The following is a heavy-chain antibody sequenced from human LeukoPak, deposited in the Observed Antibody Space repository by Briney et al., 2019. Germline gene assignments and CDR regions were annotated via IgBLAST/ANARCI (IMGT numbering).Heavy chain of an antibody. CDR3: AGLLRYFDWLTNDY. J-gene: IGHJ4*02. CDR2: ISSSSSYI. CDR1: GFTFSSYS. V-gene: IGHV3-21*01. D-gene: IGHD3-9*01. Sequence: GGSLRLSCAASGFTFSSYSMNWVRQAPGKGLEWVSSISSSSSYIYYADSVKGRFTISIDNAKNSLYLQMNSLRAEDTAVYYCAGLLRYFDWLTNDYWGQGTLVTVSS.